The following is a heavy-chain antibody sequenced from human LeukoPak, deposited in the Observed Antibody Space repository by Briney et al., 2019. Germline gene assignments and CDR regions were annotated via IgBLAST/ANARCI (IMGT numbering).Heavy chain of an antibody. J-gene: IGHJ4*02. Sequence: PGGSLRLSCAASGFTFSSYGMHWVRQAPGKGLEWVAFIRYDGNNKYYADSVKGRVTISRDNSKNTLYLQMNSLRAEDTAVYYCAKGGSSWSEIDYWGQGTLVTVSS. V-gene: IGHV3-30*02. CDR3: AKGGSSWSEIDY. CDR1: GFTFSSYG. CDR2: IRYDGNNK. D-gene: IGHD6-13*01.